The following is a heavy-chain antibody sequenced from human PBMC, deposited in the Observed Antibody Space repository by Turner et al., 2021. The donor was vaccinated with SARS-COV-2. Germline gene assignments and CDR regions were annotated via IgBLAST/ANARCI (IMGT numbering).Heavy chain of an antibody. Sequence: QSTLKESGPTLVKPTQTLTLTCTFSGFSLSTSGVGGGWIRQPPGKALEWLALIYWDDDKRYSPSLKSRLTISKDTSKNQVVLTMTNMDPVDTATYYCAHKVVVAIFDYWGQGTLVTVSS. CDR2: IYWDDDK. J-gene: IGHJ4*02. D-gene: IGHD2-15*01. CDR1: GFSLSTSGVG. V-gene: IGHV2-5*02. CDR3: AHKVVVAIFDY.